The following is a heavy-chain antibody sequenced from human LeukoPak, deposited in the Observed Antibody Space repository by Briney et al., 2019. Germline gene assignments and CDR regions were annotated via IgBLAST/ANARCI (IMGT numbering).Heavy chain of an antibody. D-gene: IGHD6-13*01. V-gene: IGHV3-23*01. CDR2: ISGGGGT. Sequence: GGSLRLSCAASGFTFSSYGMSWVRQAPGKGLEWVSAISGGGGTYYADSVKGRFTISRDNSMNTLYLHMNSLRAEDTAIYYCAKGSHGSSWYVFDYWGQGTLVTVSS. CDR1: GFTFSSYG. J-gene: IGHJ4*02. CDR3: AKGSHGSSWYVFDY.